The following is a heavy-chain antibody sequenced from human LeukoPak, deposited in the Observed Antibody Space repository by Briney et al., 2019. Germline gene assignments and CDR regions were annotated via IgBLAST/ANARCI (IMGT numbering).Heavy chain of an antibody. CDR1: GFTFSSYG. J-gene: IGHJ4*02. CDR2: IRYDGSNK. V-gene: IGHV3-30*02. Sequence: GGSLRLSCAASGFTFSSYGMHWVRQAPGKGLEWVAFIRYDGSNKYYADSVKGRFTISRDNSKNTLYLQMNSLRAEDTAVYYCARDRYYGSGSYRHYFDYWGQGTLVTVSS. CDR3: ARDRYYGSGSYRHYFDY. D-gene: IGHD3-10*01.